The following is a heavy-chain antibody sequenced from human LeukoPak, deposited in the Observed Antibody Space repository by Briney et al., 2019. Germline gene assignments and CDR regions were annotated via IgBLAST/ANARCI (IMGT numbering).Heavy chain of an antibody. Sequence: PGGSLRLSCAAPGFSFSTSPMSWVRQPPGKGLEWVSAMNNGPGATFYRDSVRGRFTISRDDSKSTLYLRMNSLRAEDTGTYYCAKTHYDLLDVWGQGTTVTVSS. V-gene: IGHV3-23*01. CDR2: MNNGPGAT. D-gene: IGHD5-12*01. CDR3: AKTHYDLLDV. CDR1: GFSFSTSP. J-gene: IGHJ6*02.